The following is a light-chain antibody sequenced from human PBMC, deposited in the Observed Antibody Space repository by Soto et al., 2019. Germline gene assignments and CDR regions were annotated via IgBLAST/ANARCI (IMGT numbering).Light chain of an antibody. J-gene: IGKJ2*01. CDR3: QQYSHRPPYT. Sequence: EIVMTQSPATLSVSLGERATLSCRAGQSLDYNLAWYQQKPGQAPRLLIYGASARATGVPARFSGSGSETEFTLTISSVQSEDFSVYFCQQYSHRPPYTFGQGTKLEIK. V-gene: IGKV3-15*01. CDR2: GAS. CDR1: QSLDYN.